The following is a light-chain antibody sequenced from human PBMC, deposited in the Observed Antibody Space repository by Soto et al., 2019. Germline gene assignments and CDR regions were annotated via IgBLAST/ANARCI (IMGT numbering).Light chain of an antibody. CDR1: QSVTNW. J-gene: IGKJ2*01. Sequence: DIQMTPSPSPPSASVGDRVTITFRASQSVTNWLAWYRQKPGKAPNLLIYDASRLQSGIPSRFSGSGSGTEFTLTISSLQPDDFATYYCQQYTTYPYTFGQGTK. CDR3: QQYTTYPYT. V-gene: IGKV1-5*01. CDR2: DAS.